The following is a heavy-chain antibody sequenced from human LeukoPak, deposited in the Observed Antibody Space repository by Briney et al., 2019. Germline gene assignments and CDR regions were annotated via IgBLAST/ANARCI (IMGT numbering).Heavy chain of an antibody. Sequence: GGSLRLSCAASGFTFNTYRVNWVRQTPGKGLEWVSSISSSSSYIYYADSVKGRFTISRDNAKNSLYLQMNSLRVEDTAVYYCARGFSGSGGNWFDPWGQGTLVTVSS. CDR2: ISSSSSYI. CDR1: GFTFNTYR. CDR3: ARGFSGSGGNWFDP. J-gene: IGHJ5*02. D-gene: IGHD1-26*01. V-gene: IGHV3-21*01.